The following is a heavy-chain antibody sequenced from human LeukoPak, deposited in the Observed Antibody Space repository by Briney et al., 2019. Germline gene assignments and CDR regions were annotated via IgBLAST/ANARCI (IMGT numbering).Heavy chain of an antibody. CDR3: AKTHYDLLDV. J-gene: IGHJ6*02. CDR1: GFRFSTSP. CDR2: MNNGPGAT. Sequence: GSLRLSCAASGFRFSTSPMSWVRQPPGRGLEWVSAMNNGPGATFYRDSVRGRFTISRDDSKSTLYLQMNSLRAEDTGTYYCAKTHYDLLDVWGQGTTVTVSS. V-gene: IGHV3-23*01. D-gene: IGHD5-12*01.